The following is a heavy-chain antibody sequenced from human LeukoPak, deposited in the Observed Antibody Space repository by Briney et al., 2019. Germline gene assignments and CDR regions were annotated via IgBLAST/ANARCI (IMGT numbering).Heavy chain of an antibody. CDR1: GGSFSGYY. Sequence: SETLSLTCAVYGGSFSGYYWSWIRQPPGKGLEWIGEINHSGSTNYNPSLKSRVTISVDTSKNQFSLKLSSVTAADTAVYYCASEADYYGSGSYYKHWGQGTLVTVSS. CDR2: INHSGST. D-gene: IGHD3-10*01. J-gene: IGHJ4*02. V-gene: IGHV4-34*01. CDR3: ASEADYYGSGSYYKH.